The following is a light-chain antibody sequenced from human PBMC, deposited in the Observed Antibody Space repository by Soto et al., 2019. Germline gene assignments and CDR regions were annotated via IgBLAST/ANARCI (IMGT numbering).Light chain of an antibody. J-gene: IGKJ5*01. Sequence: EIVMTQSPLTLPVTPGEPASISCRSSQSLLYNNTYNYLDWYVQKPGQSPQLLLYFGSNRAPGAPDSFSGSAAGTDVTLKIHRVYAEDVGTYDCMQGLQSLTFGQGTRLE. CDR2: FGS. CDR1: QSLLYNNTYNY. CDR3: MQGLQSLT. V-gene: IGKV2-28*01.